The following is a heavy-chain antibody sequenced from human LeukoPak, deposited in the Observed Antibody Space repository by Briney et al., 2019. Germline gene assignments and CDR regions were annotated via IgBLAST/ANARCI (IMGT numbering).Heavy chain of an antibody. CDR2: IAPSSGTT. D-gene: IGHD3-10*01. CDR3: ARASGSSAVPFDY. J-gene: IGHJ4*02. Sequence: ASVKVPCKASGYTFTSNYMHWVRQAPGQGLEWMGVIAPSSGTTSYAQKFQGRVTMTRDTSTSTPYMELSSLTSEDTAVYYCARASGSSAVPFDYWGQGTLVTVSS. V-gene: IGHV1-46*01. CDR1: GYTFTSNY.